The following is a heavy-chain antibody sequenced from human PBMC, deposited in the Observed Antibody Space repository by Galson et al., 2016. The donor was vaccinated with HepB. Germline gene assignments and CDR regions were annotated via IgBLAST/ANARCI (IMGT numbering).Heavy chain of an antibody. CDR1: GFRFSNYG. CDR3: ARERWGITMVRENGMDV. J-gene: IGHJ6*02. D-gene: IGHD3-10*01. V-gene: IGHV3-33*01. Sequence: SLGLSCAASGFRFSNYGMHWVRQAPGKGLEWVAVIWFDGSNKYYADSVKGRFTISRDNSKNTLFLQMNSLRAEDTAVYYCARERWGITMVRENGMDVWGQGTTVTVSS. CDR2: IWFDGSNK.